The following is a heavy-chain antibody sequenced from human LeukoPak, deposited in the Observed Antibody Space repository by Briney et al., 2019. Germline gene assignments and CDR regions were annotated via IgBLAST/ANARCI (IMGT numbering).Heavy chain of an antibody. J-gene: IGHJ6*03. Sequence: GGSLRLSCEASGFSFSSYWMSWVRLAPGKGPEWVANIKQDESEKYSVDSVKGRFIISRDNAKNSVFLRMNSLRAEDTALYYCARLSAYYYGSYFYYYMDVWGKGTTVTVSS. CDR2: IKQDESEK. CDR1: GFSFSSYW. V-gene: IGHV3-7*01. CDR3: ARLSAYYYGSYFYYYMDV. D-gene: IGHD3-10*01.